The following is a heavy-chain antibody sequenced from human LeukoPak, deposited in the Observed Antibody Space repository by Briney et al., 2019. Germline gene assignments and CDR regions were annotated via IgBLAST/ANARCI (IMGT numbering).Heavy chain of an antibody. D-gene: IGHD6-13*01. J-gene: IGHJ3*02. V-gene: IGHV1-69*01. CDR3: ARILIAAAATGGAFDI. Sequence: GASVKVSCKASGGTFSSYAISWVRQAPGQGLEWMGGIIPIFGTANYAQKFQGRVTITADESTSTAYMELSSLRSEDTAVYYCARILIAAAATGGAFDIWGQGTMVTVSS. CDR2: IIPIFGTA. CDR1: GGTFSSYA.